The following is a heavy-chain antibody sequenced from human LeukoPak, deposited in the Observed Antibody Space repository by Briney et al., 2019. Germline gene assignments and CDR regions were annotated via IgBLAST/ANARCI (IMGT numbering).Heavy chain of an antibody. CDR3: ARDGNYDIRTNADY. CDR1: GGTFSSYA. J-gene: IGHJ4*02. V-gene: IGHV1-69*04. D-gene: IGHD3-9*01. CDR2: IIPVLGIA. Sequence: ASVKVSCKASGGTFSSYAISWVRQAPGQGLEWMGRIIPVLGIANYAQKLQGRVTMTTDTSTSTAYMELRSLRSDDTAVYYCARDGNYDIRTNADYWGQGTLVTVSS.